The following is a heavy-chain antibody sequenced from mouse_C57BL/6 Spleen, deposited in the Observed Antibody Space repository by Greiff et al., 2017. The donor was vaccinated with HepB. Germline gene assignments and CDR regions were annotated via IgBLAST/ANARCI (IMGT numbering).Heavy chain of an antibody. J-gene: IGHJ4*01. D-gene: IGHD1-1*01. CDR3: ARDHYGGYAMDY. CDR1: GFTFSSYA. Sequence: EVMLVESGGGLVKPGGSLKLSCAASGFTFSSYAMSWVRQTPEKRLEWVATISDGGSYTYYPDNVKGRFTISRDNAKNNLYLQMSHLKSEDTAMYYCARDHYGGYAMDYWGQGTSVTVSS. V-gene: IGHV5-4*01. CDR2: ISDGGSYT.